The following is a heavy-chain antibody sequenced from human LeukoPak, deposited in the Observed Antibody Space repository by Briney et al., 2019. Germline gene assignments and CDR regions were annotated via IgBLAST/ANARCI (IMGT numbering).Heavy chain of an antibody. V-gene: IGHV4-59*01. CDR2: IYYSGST. Sequence: PSETLSLTCTVSGGSISSYYWSWIRQPPGKGLEWIGYIYYSGSTNYNPSLKSRVTISVDTSKNQFSLKLSSVTAADTAVYYCARRGIYGSGSYPFDYWGQGTLVTVSS. CDR3: ARRGIYGSGSYPFDY. D-gene: IGHD3-10*01. CDR1: GGSISSYY. J-gene: IGHJ4*02.